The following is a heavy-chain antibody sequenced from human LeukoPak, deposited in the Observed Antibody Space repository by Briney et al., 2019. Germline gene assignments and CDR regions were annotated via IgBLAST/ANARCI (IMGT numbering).Heavy chain of an antibody. CDR1: GFTFSSYA. Sequence: GGSLRLSCAAYGFTFSSYAMSWVRQAPGKGLEWVSAISGSGGSTYYADSVKGRFTISRDNSKNTLYLQMNSLRAEDTAVYYCAKIDGYSYGPDAFDIWGQGTMVTVSS. CDR2: ISGSGGST. CDR3: AKIDGYSYGPDAFDI. D-gene: IGHD5-18*01. V-gene: IGHV3-23*01. J-gene: IGHJ3*02.